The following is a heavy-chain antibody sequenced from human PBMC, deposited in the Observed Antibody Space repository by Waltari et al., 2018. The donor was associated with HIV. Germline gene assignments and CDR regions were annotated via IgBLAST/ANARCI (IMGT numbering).Heavy chain of an antibody. Sequence: QVQLVQSGAELKRPGASVRISCAPSGYTFNNYDIPWVPQAPGQGLEWMGWINPKTGDTGFLDGFQGRLTMTRNISSGTAYMDLTRLTKEDTATYYCTRSLALRIAAPGADVWGQGTSLIVSS. CDR1: GYTFNNYD. D-gene: IGHD6-13*01. CDR3: TRSLALRIAAPGADV. CDR2: INPKTGDT. J-gene: IGHJ6*02. V-gene: IGHV1-8*02.